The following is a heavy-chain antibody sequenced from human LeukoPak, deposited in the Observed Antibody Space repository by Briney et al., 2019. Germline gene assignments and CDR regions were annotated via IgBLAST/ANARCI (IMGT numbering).Heavy chain of an antibody. D-gene: IGHD2-2*02. CDR3: AKGLLGYCSSTSCYTGAFDI. CDR1: GFTFSSYA. Sequence: GGSLRLSCAASGFTFSSYAMHWVRQAPGKGLEWVAVISYDGSNKYYADSVKGRFTISRDNSKNTLYLQMNSLRAEDTAVYYCAKGLLGYCSSTSCYTGAFDIWGQGTMVTVSS. V-gene: IGHV3-30-3*01. CDR2: ISYDGSNK. J-gene: IGHJ3*02.